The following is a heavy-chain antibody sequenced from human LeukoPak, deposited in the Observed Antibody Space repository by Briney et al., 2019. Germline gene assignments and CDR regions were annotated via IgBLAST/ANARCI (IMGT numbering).Heavy chain of an antibody. CDR2: VSGYNGDT. J-gene: IGHJ6*03. V-gene: IGHV1-18*01. CDR3: ARDERFGELLTYYSFYYYTAV. Sequence: ASVKVSCTASGYTFTTFGVTWVRQAPGQGLEWVGWVSGYNGDTNYAQKFQGRVTMTTDTSTSTASVELRSLTSDDTAVYYCARDERFGELLTYYSFYYYTAVWGRGTTVTVSS. D-gene: IGHD3-10*01. CDR1: GYTFTTFG.